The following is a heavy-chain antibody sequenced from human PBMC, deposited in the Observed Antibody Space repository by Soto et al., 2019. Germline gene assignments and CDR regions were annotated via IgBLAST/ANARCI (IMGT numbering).Heavy chain of an antibody. Sequence: EVQLVESGGGLVQPGGSLRLSCAASGFTFSSYWIHWVRQAPGKGLVWVSRINGDGSSTTYADSVKGRFTISRDNAKNTLYLQMKSLGAEETGVYYCARDGRGYSCGWFYLDPWGQGTLVTVSS. CDR1: GFTFSSYW. CDR3: ARDGRGYSCGWFYLDP. CDR2: INGDGSST. J-gene: IGHJ5*02. V-gene: IGHV3-74*01. D-gene: IGHD6-19*01.